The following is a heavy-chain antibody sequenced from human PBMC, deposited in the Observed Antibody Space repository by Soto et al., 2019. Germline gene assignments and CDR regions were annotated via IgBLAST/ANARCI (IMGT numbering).Heavy chain of an antibody. J-gene: IGHJ4*02. Sequence: PSETLSLTCAVYGGSFSGYYWSWIRQPPGKGLEWIGEINHSGSTNYNPSLKSRVTISVDTSKNQFSLKLSSVTAADTAVYYCARRRALRYFDWLYKPGFDYWGQGTLVTVSS. V-gene: IGHV4-34*01. D-gene: IGHD3-9*01. CDR3: ARRRALRYFDWLYKPGFDY. CDR1: GGSFSGYY. CDR2: INHSGST.